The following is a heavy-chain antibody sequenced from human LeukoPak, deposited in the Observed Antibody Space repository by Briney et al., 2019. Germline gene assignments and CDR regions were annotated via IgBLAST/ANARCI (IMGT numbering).Heavy chain of an antibody. D-gene: IGHD3-10*01. Sequence: PSETLSLTCAVYGGSFSGYYWSWIRQPPGKGLEWIGEINHSGSTNYNPSLKSRVTISVDTSKNQFSLKLSSVTAADTAVYYCAQITMVRGVTLYFDYWGQGTLVTVSS. V-gene: IGHV4-34*01. CDR2: INHSGST. CDR3: AQITMVRGVTLYFDY. CDR1: GGSFSGYY. J-gene: IGHJ4*02.